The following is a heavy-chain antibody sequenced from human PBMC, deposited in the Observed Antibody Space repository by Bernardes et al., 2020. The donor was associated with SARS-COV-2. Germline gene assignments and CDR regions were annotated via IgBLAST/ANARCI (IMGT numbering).Heavy chain of an antibody. Sequence: GGSLRLSCVASGFTFKSNAMTWVRKAPGKGLEWISDISGSGDSTNYADSVKGRFTISRDNSKNTVFLQMNTLSAEDTAIYYCARDPNWGSAHWGQGTQVTVSS. CDR2: ISGSGDST. CDR3: ARDPNWGSAH. CDR1: GFTFKSNA. D-gene: IGHD7-27*01. V-gene: IGHV3-23*01. J-gene: IGHJ5*02.